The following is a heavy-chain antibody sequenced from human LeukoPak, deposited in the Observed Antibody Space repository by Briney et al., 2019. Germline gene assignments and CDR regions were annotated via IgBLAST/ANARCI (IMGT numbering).Heavy chain of an antibody. J-gene: IGHJ6*03. CDR3: ARFGSYCSSTSCSYYYNYYMDV. D-gene: IGHD2-2*01. CDR2: INYSRSP. V-gene: IGHV4-39*07. Sequence: PSETLSLTCTVSRGSISSSSYFWGWIRQPPGKGLEWIGTINYSRSPYYNPSLRSRVTISLDTSKNQFSLKLSSVTAADTAVYYCARFGSYCSSTSCSYYYNYYMDVWGKGTTVTVSS. CDR1: RGSISSSSYF.